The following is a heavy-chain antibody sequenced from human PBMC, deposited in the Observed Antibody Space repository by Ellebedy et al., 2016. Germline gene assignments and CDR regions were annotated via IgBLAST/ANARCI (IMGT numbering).Heavy chain of an antibody. CDR3: ARDTGYSSSWDY. J-gene: IGHJ4*02. V-gene: IGHV3-30-3*01. CDR2: ISYDGSNK. CDR1: GFTFSSYA. Sequence: GESLKISCAASGFTFSSYAMHWVRQAPGKGLEWVAVISYDGSNKYYADSVKGRFTISRDNSKNTLYLQMNSLRAEDTAVYYCARDTGYSSSWDYWGQGTLVTVSS. D-gene: IGHD6-13*01.